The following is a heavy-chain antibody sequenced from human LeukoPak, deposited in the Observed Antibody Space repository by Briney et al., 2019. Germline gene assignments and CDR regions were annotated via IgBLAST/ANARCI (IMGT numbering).Heavy chain of an antibody. V-gene: IGHV1-46*01. D-gene: IGHD3-9*01. CDR3: ARGRVAILTGYSTFDY. CDR1: GYSFTSHY. CDR2: INPTGSST. Sequence: ASVKVSCKASGYSFTSHYMHWVRQAPGQGLEWLGLINPTGSSTLYAQKFQGRVTMTRDMSTTTDYMELSSLRSEDTAVYYCARGRVAILTGYSTFDYWGQGTLVTVSS. J-gene: IGHJ4*02.